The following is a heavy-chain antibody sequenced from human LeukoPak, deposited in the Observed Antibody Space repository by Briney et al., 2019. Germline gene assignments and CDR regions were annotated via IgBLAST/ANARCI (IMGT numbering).Heavy chain of an antibody. CDR3: AKRVQNNAGPFHC. CDR2: INGRGDKT. V-gene: IGHV3-23*01. D-gene: IGHD1-14*01. Sequence: GGSLRLSCAASGFAFSGSAMSWVRQAPGKGLEWVSGINGRGDKTYYADSVKGRFTISRDNSKNTLRLQMNSLRDEDTAIYYCAKRVQNNAGPFHCWGQGTLVTVSS. J-gene: IGHJ4*02. CDR1: GFAFSGSA.